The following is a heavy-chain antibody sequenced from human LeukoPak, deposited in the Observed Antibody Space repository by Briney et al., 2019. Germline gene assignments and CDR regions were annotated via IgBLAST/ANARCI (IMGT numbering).Heavy chain of an antibody. J-gene: IGHJ4*02. CDR3: ARSPPGYYDSSGYYGAHFDY. CDR1: GGSTSSYY. CDR2: IYYSGST. V-gene: IGHV4-59*01. D-gene: IGHD3-22*01. Sequence: SETLSLTCTVSGGSTSSYYWSWIRQPPGKGLEWIGYIYYSGSTNYNPSLKSRVTISVDTSKNQFSLKLSSVTAADTAVYYCARSPPGYYDSSGYYGAHFDYWGQGTLVTVSS.